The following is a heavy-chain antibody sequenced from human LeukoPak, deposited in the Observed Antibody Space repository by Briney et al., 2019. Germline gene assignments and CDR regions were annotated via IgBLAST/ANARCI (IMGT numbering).Heavy chain of an antibody. CDR2: INPNSGGT. Sequence: ASVKVSCKASGYTFTGYYMHWVRQAPGQGLEWMGWINPNSGGTNYAQKFQGRVTMTRDTSISTAYMELSRLRSDDTAVYYCARMNYYGSGTDHWGQGTLVTVSS. CDR3: ARMNYYGSGTDH. J-gene: IGHJ5*02. D-gene: IGHD3-10*01. V-gene: IGHV1-2*02. CDR1: GYTFTGYY.